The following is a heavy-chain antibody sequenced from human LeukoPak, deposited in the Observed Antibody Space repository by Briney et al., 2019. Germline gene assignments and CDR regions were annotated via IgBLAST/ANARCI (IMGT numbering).Heavy chain of an antibody. D-gene: IGHD3-10*01. CDR1: GFTFSDYY. V-gene: IGHV3-11*01. CDR3: AKDFTYYYGSGSYFAFDI. CDR2: ISSSGSTI. J-gene: IGHJ3*02. Sequence: KPGGSLRLSCAASGFTFSDYYMSWIRQAPGKGLEWISYISSSGSTIYYADSVKGRFTISRDNSKNTLYLQMNSLRAEDTAVYYCAKDFTYYYGSGSYFAFDIWGQGTMVTVSS.